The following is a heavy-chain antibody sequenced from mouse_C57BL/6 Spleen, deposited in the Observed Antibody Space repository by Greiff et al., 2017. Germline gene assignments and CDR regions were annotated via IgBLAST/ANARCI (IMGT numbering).Heavy chain of an antibody. D-gene: IGHD3-2*02. Sequence: EVQRVESGEGLVKPGGSLKLSCAASGFTFRSYAMSWVRQTPEKRLEWVAYISSGGDYIYYADTVKGRFTISRDNARNTLYLQMSSLKSEDTAMYDCTRDQGEDAMDYWGQGTSVTVSS. J-gene: IGHJ4*01. CDR1: GFTFRSYA. V-gene: IGHV5-9-1*02. CDR2: ISSGGDYI. CDR3: TRDQGEDAMDY.